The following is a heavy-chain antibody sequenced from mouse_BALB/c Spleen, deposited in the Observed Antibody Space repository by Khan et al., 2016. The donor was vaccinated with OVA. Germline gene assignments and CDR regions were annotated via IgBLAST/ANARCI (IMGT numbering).Heavy chain of an antibody. CDR2: ISSGGTT. Sequence: EVELVESGGDLVKPGGSLKLSCAASGFTFSSYVMSWVRQTPAKRLEWVASISSGGTTDSPDTVKGRFTISRDNARNILFLQMTSLRSEDTAIYYSIREAYRYDEYYRENWGKGTTRTVSS. J-gene: IGHJ2*01. CDR1: GFTFSSYV. CDR3: IREAYRYDEYYREN. V-gene: IGHV5-6-5*01. D-gene: IGHD2-14*01.